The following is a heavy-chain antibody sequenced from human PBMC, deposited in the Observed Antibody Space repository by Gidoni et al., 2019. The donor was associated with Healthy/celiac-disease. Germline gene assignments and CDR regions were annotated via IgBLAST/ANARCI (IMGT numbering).Heavy chain of an antibody. CDR2: IGTAGDT. CDR1: AFTFSSYS. Sequence: EVQLVESGGGLVQPGGSLRLSCAASAFTFSSYSSHWFRQATGKGLEWVSAIGTAGDTYEPGSVNGRFTISRENAKNSLYLQMNSLRAEDTAVYYCARDLGVLTVHCSSTSCPLYGMDVWGQGTTVTVSS. J-gene: IGHJ6*02. V-gene: IGHV3-13*01. CDR3: ARDLGVLTVHCSSTSCPLYGMDV. D-gene: IGHD2-2*01.